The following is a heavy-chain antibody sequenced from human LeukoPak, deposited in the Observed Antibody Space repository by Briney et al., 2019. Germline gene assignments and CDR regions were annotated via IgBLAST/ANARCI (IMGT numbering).Heavy chain of an antibody. CDR1: GFTFKHQA. D-gene: IGHD4-17*01. J-gene: IGHJ4*02. Sequence: GRSLRLSCTTSGFTFKHQAMHWVRQAPGKGLEWVALVSYDGNNKYYVDSVKGRFTISRDNSKNTLYLRMNSLSAGDTAIYYCARDSTPEALGGYGDSPILDYWGQGTPVTVSS. V-gene: IGHV3-30-3*01. CDR2: VSYDGNNK. CDR3: ARDSTPEALGGYGDSPILDY.